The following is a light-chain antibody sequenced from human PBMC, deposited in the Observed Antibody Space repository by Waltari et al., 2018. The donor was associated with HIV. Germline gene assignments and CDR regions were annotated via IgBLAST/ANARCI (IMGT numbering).Light chain of an antibody. J-gene: IGLJ3*02. Sequence: QSALTQSASVSGSPGQSITISCTGTSSEGGAYTLVSWYQQHPGEVPKLLIYEVTKRPSGVSTRFSGSKSGNTASLTISGLQAEDEADYYCCSYAGSGLVFGGGTKLTVL. CDR1: SSEGGAYTL. CDR2: EVT. V-gene: IGLV2-23*02. CDR3: CSYAGSGLV.